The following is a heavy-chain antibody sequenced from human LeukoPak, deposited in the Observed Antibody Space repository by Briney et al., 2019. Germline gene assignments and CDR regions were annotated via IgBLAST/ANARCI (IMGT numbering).Heavy chain of an antibody. CDR3: ARGYSYGHDY. D-gene: IGHD5-18*01. Sequence: SETLSLTCTVSGGSISSDGYYWSWIRQHPGKGLEWIGYIYYSGSTYYNPSLKSRVTISVDTSKNQFSLKLSSVTAADTAVYYCARGYSYGHDYWGQGTLVTVSS. CDR1: GGSISSDGYY. J-gene: IGHJ4*02. V-gene: IGHV4-31*03. CDR2: IYYSGST.